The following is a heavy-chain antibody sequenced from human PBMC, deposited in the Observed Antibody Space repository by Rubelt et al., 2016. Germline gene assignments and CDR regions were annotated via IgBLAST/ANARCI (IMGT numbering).Heavy chain of an antibody. CDR3: ARGGYSDYYYGMDV. Sequence: QVQLQQWGAGLLKPSETLSLTCAVYGGSFSGYYWSWIRQHPGKGLEWIGEINHSGSTNYNPSLKSRVSISVGTSTTKCSLKLSAVTAADTSVYYCARGGYSDYYYGMDVGGQGTTVTVSS. D-gene: IGHD2-15*01. V-gene: IGHV4-34*01. J-gene: IGHJ6*02. CDR2: INHSGST. CDR1: GGSFSGYY.